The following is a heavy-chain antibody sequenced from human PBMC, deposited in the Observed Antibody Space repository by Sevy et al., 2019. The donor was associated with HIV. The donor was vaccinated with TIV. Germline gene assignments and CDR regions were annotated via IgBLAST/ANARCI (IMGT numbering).Heavy chain of an antibody. D-gene: IGHD1-26*01. CDR3: ARATSGSYWPYYYYGMDV. J-gene: IGHJ6*02. V-gene: IGHV3-53*01. CDR1: GFTVSSNY. CDR2: IYSGGST. Sequence: GGSLRLSCAASGFTVSSNYMSWVRQAPGKGLEWVSVIYSGGSTYYADSVKGRFTISRDNSKNTLYLQMNSLRAEDTAVYYCARATSGSYWPYYYYGMDVWGQGTTVTVSS.